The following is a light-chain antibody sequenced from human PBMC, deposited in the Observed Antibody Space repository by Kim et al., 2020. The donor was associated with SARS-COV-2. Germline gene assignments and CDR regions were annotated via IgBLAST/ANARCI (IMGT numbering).Light chain of an antibody. CDR2: DAT. J-gene: IGKJ2*01. Sequence: DIRMTQSPSSLSASVGDRVTITCQASQDISTYLNWYQQKPGKAPKLLIYDATNLKTGVPSRFSGSGSGTHFTFTISSLQPDDIGTYYCQHYDNLPGYTFGQGTKLEI. CDR1: QDISTY. V-gene: IGKV1-33*01. CDR3: QHYDNLPGYT.